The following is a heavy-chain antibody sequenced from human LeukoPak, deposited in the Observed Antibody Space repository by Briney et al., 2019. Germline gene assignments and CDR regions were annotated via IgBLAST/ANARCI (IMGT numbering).Heavy chain of an antibody. J-gene: IGHJ4*02. CDR3: ARDWFVDSGDDPFPFDY. D-gene: IGHD5-12*01. Sequence: ASVNVSCKASGYTFTGFYIHWVRQAPGQGLEWMGWLNCNSGGTNYAQKSQGRVTMTRDTSISTAYLELNRLTSDDTAIYYCARDWFVDSGDDPFPFDYWGQGTLVSVSS. CDR1: GYTFTGFY. CDR2: LNCNSGGT. V-gene: IGHV1-2*02.